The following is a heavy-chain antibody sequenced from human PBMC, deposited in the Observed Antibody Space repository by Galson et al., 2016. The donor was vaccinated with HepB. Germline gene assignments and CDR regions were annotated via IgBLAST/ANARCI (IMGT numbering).Heavy chain of an antibody. CDR2: VSSDSLSK. CDR3: ARDRGYWGMDV. D-gene: IGHD6-25*01. J-gene: IGHJ6*02. CDR1: GFTFGAYT. V-gene: IGHV3-21*03. Sequence: SLRLSCAASGFTFGAYTMNWVRQSPGKGLEWVSTVSSDSLSKYYADSVGGRFTVSRDNVNNALFLQMNGLRADDTGAYYCARDRGYWGMDVWGQGTTVTISS.